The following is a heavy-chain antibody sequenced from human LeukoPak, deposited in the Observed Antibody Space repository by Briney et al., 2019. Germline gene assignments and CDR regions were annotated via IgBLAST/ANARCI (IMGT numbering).Heavy chain of an antibody. CDR3: ARESPGYSYQNAFDI. V-gene: IGHV4-39*07. J-gene: IGHJ3*02. CDR1: GGSISSSSYY. CDR2: IYYSGST. D-gene: IGHD5-18*01. Sequence: SETLSLTCTVSGGSISSSSYYWGWIRQPPGKGLEWIGSIYYSGSTYYNPSLKSRVTISVDTSKNQFSLKLSSVTAADTAVYYCARESPGYSYQNAFDIWGQGTMVTVSS.